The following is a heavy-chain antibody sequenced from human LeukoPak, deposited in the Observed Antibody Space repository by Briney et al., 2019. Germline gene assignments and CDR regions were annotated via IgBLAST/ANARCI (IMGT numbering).Heavy chain of an antibody. CDR3: AKENVFWSGLRAFDI. CDR2: ISGSGGST. V-gene: IGHV3-23*01. CDR1: GFTFSSYA. D-gene: IGHD3-3*01. J-gene: IGHJ3*02. Sequence: GGSLRLSCAASGFTFSSYAMSWVRQAPGKGLEWVSAISGSGGSTYYAYSVKGRFTISRDNSKNTLYLQMNRLRAEDTAVYYCAKENVFWSGLRAFDIWGQGTMVTVSS.